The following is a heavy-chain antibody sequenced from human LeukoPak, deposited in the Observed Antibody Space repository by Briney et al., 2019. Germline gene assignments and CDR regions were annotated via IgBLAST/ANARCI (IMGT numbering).Heavy chain of an antibody. D-gene: IGHD3-3*01. J-gene: IGHJ4*02. CDR3: ARLGAGPTYYDFWSGYSSFYFDY. Sequence: SETLSLTCTVSGGSISSSSYYWGWIRQPPGKGLEWIGSIYYSGSTYYNPSLKSRVTISVDTSKNQFSLKLSSVTAADTAVYYCARLGAGPTYYDFWSGYSSFYFDYWGQGTLVTVSS. CDR2: IYYSGST. CDR1: GGSISSSSYY. V-gene: IGHV4-39*01.